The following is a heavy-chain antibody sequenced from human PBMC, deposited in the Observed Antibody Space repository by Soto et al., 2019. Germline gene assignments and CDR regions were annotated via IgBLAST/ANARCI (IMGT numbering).Heavy chain of an antibody. V-gene: IGHV5-51*01. CDR2: IYPGDSDT. J-gene: IGHJ6*02. D-gene: IGHD5-18*01. CDR3: ARLAVDTAMAYYGMDV. Sequence: GESLKISCKGSGYSFTSYWIGWVRQMPGKGLEWMGIIYPGDSDTRYSPSFQGQVTISADKSISTAYLQWSSLKASDTAMYYCARLAVDTAMAYYGMDVWGQGTTVTVSS. CDR1: GYSFTSYW.